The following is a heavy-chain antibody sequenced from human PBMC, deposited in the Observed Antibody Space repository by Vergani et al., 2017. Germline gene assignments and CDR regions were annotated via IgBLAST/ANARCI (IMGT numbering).Heavy chain of an antibody. CDR2: VSHSGYT. J-gene: IGHJ5*02. CDR3: ARRSSSYYFDI. V-gene: IGHV4-38-2*01. Sequence: QVKLQESGPGLVKPSETLSLTCAVSGDSISSGNKWGGIRQPLGKGLEWISIVSHSGYTYFNPSLKGRVSISMDTSKNYFFLTRSSVTAADTAMYYCARRSSSYYFDIWGQGVLITVSS. D-gene: IGHD3-22*01. CDR1: GDSISSGNK.